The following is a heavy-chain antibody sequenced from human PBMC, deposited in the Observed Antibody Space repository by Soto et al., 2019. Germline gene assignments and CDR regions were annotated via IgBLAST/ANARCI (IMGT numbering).Heavy chain of an antibody. D-gene: IGHD3-10*01. Sequence: PSQTLSLTCVISGDSVSSNSASWTWIRQSPSRGLEWLGRTYYRSKWYNDYAESLKSRITINPDTSNNQFSLQLNSVTPDDTAVYYCARDQAQLRGFDYWGQGTLVTVSS. CDR3: ARDQAQLRGFDY. CDR2: TYYRSKWYN. J-gene: IGHJ4*02. V-gene: IGHV6-1*01. CDR1: GDSVSSNSAS.